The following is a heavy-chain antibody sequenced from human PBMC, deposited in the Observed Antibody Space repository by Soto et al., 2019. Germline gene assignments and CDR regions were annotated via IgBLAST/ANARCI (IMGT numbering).Heavy chain of an antibody. J-gene: IGHJ1*01. D-gene: IGHD3-22*01. Sequence: QITLKESGPTPVKPTQTLTLTCTYSGFSLSTSGVGVGWIRQPPGKALEWLALLYWDDDKRYSPSLKSRLTITKDTSKNQVVLTMTNMDPVDTATYYCAHIRITMIVGAGYFQHWGQGTLVTVSS. CDR3: AHIRITMIVGAGYFQH. CDR2: LYWDDDK. CDR1: GFSLSTSGVG. V-gene: IGHV2-5*02.